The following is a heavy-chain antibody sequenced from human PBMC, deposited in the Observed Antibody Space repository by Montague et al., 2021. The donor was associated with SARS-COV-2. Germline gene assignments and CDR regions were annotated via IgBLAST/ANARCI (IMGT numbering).Heavy chain of an antibody. CDR1: GFSLSTSGMC. CDR2: XXWDDGK. CDR3: AREYSSGVYFDY. Sequence: PALVKPTQTLTLTCTFSGFSLSTSGMCVSWIRQPPGKALEWLARXXWDDGKYYSTSLKTRLTTSKDTSKNQVVLTMTNMDPVNTATYYCAREYSSGVYFDYWGQGTLVTVSS. J-gene: IGHJ4*02. V-gene: IGHV2-70*11. D-gene: IGHD6-19*01.